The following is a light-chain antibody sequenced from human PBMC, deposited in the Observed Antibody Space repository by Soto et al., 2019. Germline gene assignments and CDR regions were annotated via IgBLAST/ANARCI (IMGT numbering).Light chain of an antibody. V-gene: IGKV1-5*03. J-gene: IGKJ1*01. Sequence: DIQMTQSPSILSASVGDRVTITCRASQSIGSWLAWYQHKPGRAPKLLIYKASSLESGVPLRFSGSGSGTEFTLTISSLQRDDFATYYCQQYSTYSRTFGQGTKVDIK. CDR2: KAS. CDR3: QQYSTYSRT. CDR1: QSIGSW.